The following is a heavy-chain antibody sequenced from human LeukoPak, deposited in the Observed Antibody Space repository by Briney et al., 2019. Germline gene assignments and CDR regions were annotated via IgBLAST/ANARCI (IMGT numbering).Heavy chain of an antibody. CDR3: ARSGYYYGSGSYYSPHDY. V-gene: IGHV1-2*02. D-gene: IGHD3-10*01. Sequence: GASVKVSCKPSGYTFTGYYMHWVRQAPGQGLEWMGWINPNSGGTNYAQTFQGRVTMTRDTSISTAYMELSRLRSDDTAVYYCARSGYYYGSGSYYSPHDYWGQGTLVTVSS. CDR2: INPNSGGT. J-gene: IGHJ4*02. CDR1: GYTFTGYY.